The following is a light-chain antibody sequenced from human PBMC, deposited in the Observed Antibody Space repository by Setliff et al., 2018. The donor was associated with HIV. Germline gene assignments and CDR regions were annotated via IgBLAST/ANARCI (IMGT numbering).Light chain of an antibody. V-gene: IGLV2-14*01. Sequence: QSVLAQPASVSGSPGRSITISCTGTSSDVSAYKYVSRYQQHPGKAPKLMIYEVTNRPSGVSNRFSGSKSGNTASLTISGLQAEDEADYYCSSYTSNYTYVFGTGTKVTVL. CDR1: SSDVSAYKY. CDR3: SSYTSNYTYV. CDR2: EVT. J-gene: IGLJ1*01.